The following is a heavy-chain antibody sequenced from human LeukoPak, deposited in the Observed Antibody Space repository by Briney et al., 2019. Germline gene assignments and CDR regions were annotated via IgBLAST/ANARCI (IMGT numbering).Heavy chain of an antibody. CDR3: ARSYGSGSYYAFGYYYYMDV. J-gene: IGHJ6*03. D-gene: IGHD3-10*01. CDR2: IYYSGST. CDR1: GGSISSYY. Sequence: SETLSLTCAVSGGSISSYYWSWIRQPPGKGLEWIGYIYYSGSTNYNPSLKSRVTISVDTSKNQFSLKLSSVTAADTAVYYCARSYGSGSYYAFGYYYYMDVWGKGTTVTISS. V-gene: IGHV4-59*01.